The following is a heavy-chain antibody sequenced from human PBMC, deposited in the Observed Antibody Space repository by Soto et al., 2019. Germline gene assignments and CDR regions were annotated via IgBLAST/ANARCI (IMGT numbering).Heavy chain of an antibody. CDR1: GGSISSGGYS. V-gene: IGHV4-30-2*01. Sequence: QLQLQESGSGLVKPSQTLSLTCGVSGGSISSGGYSWSWIRQPPGKGLEWIGYIYQSGSTFYNPSLKSRVSISVDRSKNKFFLNLTSVTAADTAIYFCARESRSSRYDTSGYSQYWYFDLWGRGTLVVVSS. D-gene: IGHD3-22*01. CDR3: ARESRSSRYDTSGYSQYWYFDL. J-gene: IGHJ2*01. CDR2: IYQSGST.